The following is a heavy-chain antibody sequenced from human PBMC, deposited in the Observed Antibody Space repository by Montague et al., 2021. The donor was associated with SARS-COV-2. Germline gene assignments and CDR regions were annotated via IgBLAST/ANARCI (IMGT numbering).Heavy chain of an antibody. Sequence: SETLSLTCAVSGGSFSGYYWSWIRQPPGQGLGWIGEINHSGSTKYYPSLSRRGSMSVDESWNKFSLKLSAVTAADTAVYYCARAGYYGSGSSLGMDVWGQGTTVTVSS. CDR1: GGSFSGYY. CDR2: INHSGST. V-gene: IGHV4-34*01. J-gene: IGHJ6*02. D-gene: IGHD3-10*01. CDR3: ARAGYYGSGSSLGMDV.